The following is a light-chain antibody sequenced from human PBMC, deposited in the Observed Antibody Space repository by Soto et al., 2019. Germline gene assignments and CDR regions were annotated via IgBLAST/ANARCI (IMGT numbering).Light chain of an antibody. J-gene: IGKJ1*01. V-gene: IGKV1-27*01. Sequence: DIQMTQSPSSLSASVGDRVTITCRASQGIANYLAWYQQKPGKVPKLLIYASSTLHSGVPSRFSGSGFGTDFTLTISSLQPEYVATYYCQKYNSALSRTFGQGTKVEIK. CDR1: QGIANY. CDR3: QKYNSALSRT. CDR2: ASS.